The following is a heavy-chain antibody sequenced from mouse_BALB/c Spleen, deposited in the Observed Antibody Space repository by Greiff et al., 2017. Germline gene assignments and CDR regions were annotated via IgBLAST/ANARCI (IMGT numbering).Heavy chain of an antibody. CDR1: GYSFTGYT. V-gene: IGHV1-18*01. Sequence: EVQLQESGPELVKPGASMKISCKASGYSFTGYTMNWVKQSHGKNLEWIGLINPYNGGTSYNQKFKGKATLTVDKSSSTAYMELLSLTSEDSAVYYCGRGNRYDVDYAMDYWGQGTSVTVSS. CDR3: GRGNRYDVDYAMDY. CDR2: INPYNGGT. J-gene: IGHJ4*01. D-gene: IGHD2-14*01.